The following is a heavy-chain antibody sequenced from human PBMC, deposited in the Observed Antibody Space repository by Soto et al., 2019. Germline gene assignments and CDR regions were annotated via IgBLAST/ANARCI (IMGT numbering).Heavy chain of an antibody. J-gene: IGHJ4*02. CDR2: INAGNGNT. D-gene: IGHD4-17*01. V-gene: IGHV1-3*01. Sequence: QVPLVQSGAEVKKPGASVKVSCKASGYTFTSYAMHWVRQAPGQRLEWMGWINAGNGNTKYSQKFQGRVTITRDTSASTAYMELSSLRSEDTAVYYCARDRRTTVTPYYFDYWGQGTLVTVSS. CDR3: ARDRRTTVTPYYFDY. CDR1: GYTFTSYA.